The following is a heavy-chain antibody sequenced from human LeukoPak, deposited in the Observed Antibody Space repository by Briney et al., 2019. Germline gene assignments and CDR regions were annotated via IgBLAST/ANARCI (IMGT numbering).Heavy chain of an antibody. J-gene: IGHJ3*01. CDR1: GGSISRSY. CDR2: IYYNGNT. D-gene: IGHD3-22*01. CDR3: ARGHYDARGSSNPFDV. Sequence: SETLSLTCTVSGGSISRSYWSWIRQPPGERLEWLGYIYYNGNTNYNPSLKSRPTLSIDTSGSQISLRLSSVTAADTAVYYCARGHYDARGSSNPFDVWGQGTMVTVSS. V-gene: IGHV4-59*12.